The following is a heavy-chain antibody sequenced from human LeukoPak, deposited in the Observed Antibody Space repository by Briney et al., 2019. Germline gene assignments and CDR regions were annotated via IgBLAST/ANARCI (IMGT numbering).Heavy chain of an antibody. Sequence: ASVKVSCKASGYTFTSYDIHWVRQATGQGLEWMGRMNPNRGDTDYAQKFQGRVTITADKSTSTAYMELSSLRSEDTAVYYCARPSRIRIAAAGEGGMDVWGQGTTVTVSS. CDR3: ARPSRIRIAAAGEGGMDV. CDR2: MNPNRGDT. D-gene: IGHD6-13*01. CDR1: GYTFTSYD. J-gene: IGHJ6*02. V-gene: IGHV1-8*01.